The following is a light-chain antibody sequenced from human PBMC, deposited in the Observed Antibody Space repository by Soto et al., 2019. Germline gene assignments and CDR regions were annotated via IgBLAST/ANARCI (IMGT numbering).Light chain of an antibody. V-gene: IGKV3-15*01. CDR1: QSVSSN. J-gene: IGKJ1*01. CDR2: AAS. CDR3: QQYNNWPRT. Sequence: EIVMTQSPATLSVSPGERATLSCMASQSVSSNLAWYQQKPGQAPRLLIYAASTRATGIPARFSGSGSGTEFTLTLSSLQSEDFAVYYCQQYNNWPRTFGQGTKVEIK.